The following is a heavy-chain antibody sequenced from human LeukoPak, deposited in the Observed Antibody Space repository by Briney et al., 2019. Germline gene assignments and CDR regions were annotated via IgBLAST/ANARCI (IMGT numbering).Heavy chain of an antibody. CDR2: ISGSGDST. J-gene: IGHJ4*02. Sequence: GGSLRLSCAASGFTFSSYAMSWVRQAPGKGLEWVSAISGSGDSTYYADSVKGRFTISRDNSKNTLYLQMNSLRAEDTAVYYCAKVPGPTVTRYFDYWGQGTLVTVSS. CDR3: AKVPGPTVTRYFDY. V-gene: IGHV3-23*01. CDR1: GFTFSSYA. D-gene: IGHD4-17*01.